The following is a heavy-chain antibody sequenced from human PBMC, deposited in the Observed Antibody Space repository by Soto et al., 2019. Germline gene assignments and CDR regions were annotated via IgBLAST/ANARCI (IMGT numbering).Heavy chain of an antibody. V-gene: IGHV3-30*18. CDR1: GFTFSSYG. CDR3: AKLSDRRPYTVVSGYYFDY. J-gene: IGHJ4*02. D-gene: IGHD2-15*01. CDR2: ISYDGSNK. Sequence: QVQLVESGGGVVQPGRSLRLSCAASGFTFSSYGMHWVRQAPGKGLEWVAVISYDGSNKYYADSVKGRFTISRDNSKNALYLQMNSLRAEDTAVYYGAKLSDRRPYTVVSGYYFDYWGQGTLVTVSS.